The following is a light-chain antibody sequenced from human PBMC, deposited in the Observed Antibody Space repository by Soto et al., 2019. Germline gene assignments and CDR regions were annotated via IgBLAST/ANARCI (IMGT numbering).Light chain of an antibody. J-gene: IGLJ1*01. CDR1: SSDVGGYNY. CDR3: SSYAGSNNPFI. CDR2: EVS. V-gene: IGLV2-8*01. Sequence: QSVLTQPPSASGSLGQSVTISCTGTSSDVGGYNYVSWYQQHPGKAPKLMIYEVSKRPSGVPDRFSGSKSGNTASLTVSGLQAEDEADYYCSSYAGSNNPFIFGTGTKVTVL.